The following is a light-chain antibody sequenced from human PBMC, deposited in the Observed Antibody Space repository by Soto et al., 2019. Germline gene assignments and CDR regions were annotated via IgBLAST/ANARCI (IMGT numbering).Light chain of an antibody. V-gene: IGKV3-20*01. CDR2: SLY. CDR3: QQYGRSPLT. Sequence: EIVLTQSPGTLSLSPWESAILSCRASQSLSSDFLDWYQQKPGQAPRLLIYSLYNRATGIPHRFSGSGSGTDFTLTSSRREPADFAVYYCQQYGRSPLTVGGGAKVEI. CDR1: QSLSSDF. J-gene: IGKJ4*01.